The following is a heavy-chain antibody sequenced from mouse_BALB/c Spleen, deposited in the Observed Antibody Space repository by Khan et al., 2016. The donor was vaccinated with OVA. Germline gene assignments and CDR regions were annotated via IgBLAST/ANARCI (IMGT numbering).Heavy chain of an antibody. J-gene: IGHJ2*01. CDR3: ARDRIDY. CDR2: INPGPGYP. V-gene: IGHV1-7*01. CDR1: GYTFSTYW. Sequence: QVQLQQSGAELAKPGASVKMSCKASGYTFSTYWMHRIKQRLGQGLEWIGYINPGPGYPYYDQKFKDKATLTADKSSSTAYMHLSSLTSEDSAVYFCARDRIDYWGQGTTLTVSS.